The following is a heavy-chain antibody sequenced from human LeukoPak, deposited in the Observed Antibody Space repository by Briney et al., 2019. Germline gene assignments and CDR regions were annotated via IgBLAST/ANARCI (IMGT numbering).Heavy chain of an antibody. CDR1: GFTFSSYA. V-gene: IGHV3-33*08. CDR3: ARVAYYYDSSGYYGH. CDR2: IWYDGSNK. Sequence: GGSLRLSCAASGFTFSSYAMHWVRQAPGKGLEWVAVIWYDGSNKYYADSVKGRFTISRDNSKNTLYLQMNSLRAEDTAVYYCARVAYYYDSSGYYGHWGQGTLVTVSS. J-gene: IGHJ4*02. D-gene: IGHD3-22*01.